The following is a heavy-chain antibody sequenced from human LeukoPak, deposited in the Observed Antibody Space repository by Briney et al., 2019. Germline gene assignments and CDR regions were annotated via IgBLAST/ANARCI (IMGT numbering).Heavy chain of an antibody. J-gene: IGHJ5*02. D-gene: IGHD6-6*01. Sequence: GGSLRLSCAASGFTFSSYWMNWVRQAPGKGLEWVANIKYDGSDNFYVDSVKGRFTISRDNAKNSLYLQMNSLRVEDTAVYYCARSPGGGSSVSGAWFDPWGQGTLVTVSS. CDR1: GFTFSSYW. CDR2: IKYDGSDN. V-gene: IGHV3-7*01. CDR3: ARSPGGGSSVSGAWFDP.